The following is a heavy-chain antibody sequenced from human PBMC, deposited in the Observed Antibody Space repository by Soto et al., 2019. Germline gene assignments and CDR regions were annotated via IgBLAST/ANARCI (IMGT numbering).Heavy chain of an antibody. J-gene: IGHJ6*03. CDR1: GGSISSYY. CDR3: ARLTAPQGVPAAIGDMDV. Sequence: PSETLSLTCTVSGGSISSYYWSWIRQPPGKGLEWIGYIYYSGSTNYNPSLKSRVTISVDTSKNQFSLKLSSVTAADTAVYYCARLTAPQGVPAAIGDMDVWGKGTTVTVS. D-gene: IGHD2-2*02. V-gene: IGHV4-59*08. CDR2: IYYSGST.